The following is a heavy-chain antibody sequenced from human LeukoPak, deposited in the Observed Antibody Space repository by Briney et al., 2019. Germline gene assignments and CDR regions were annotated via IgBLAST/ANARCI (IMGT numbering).Heavy chain of an antibody. CDR3: ARDDPYGDDALDY. CDR1: GYSISSGYY. V-gene: IGHV4-38-2*02. Sequence: PSETLSLTCTVSGYSISSGYYWGWIRQPPGKGLEWIGSIYHSGSTYYNPSLKSRVTISVDTSKNQFSLKLSSVTAADTAVYYCARDDPYGDDALDYWGQGTLVTVSS. J-gene: IGHJ4*02. CDR2: IYHSGST. D-gene: IGHD4-17*01.